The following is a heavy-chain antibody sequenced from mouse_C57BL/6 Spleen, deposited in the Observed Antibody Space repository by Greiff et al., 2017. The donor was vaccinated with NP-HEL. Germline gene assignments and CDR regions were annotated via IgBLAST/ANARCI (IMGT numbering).Heavy chain of an antibody. V-gene: IGHV1-15*01. D-gene: IGHD4-1*01. CDR1: GYTFTDYE. CDR2: IDPETGGT. J-gene: IGHJ3*01. Sequence: QVQLQQSGAELVRPGASVTLSCKASGYTFTDYEMHWVKQTPVHGLEWIGAIDPETGGTAYNQKFKGKAILTADKSSSTAYMELRSLTSEDSAVYYCTRGVNWDWFAYWGQGTLVTVSA. CDR3: TRGVNWDWFAY.